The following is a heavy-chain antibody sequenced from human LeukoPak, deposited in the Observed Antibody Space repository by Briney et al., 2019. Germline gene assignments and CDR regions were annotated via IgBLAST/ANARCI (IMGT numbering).Heavy chain of an antibody. V-gene: IGHV3-48*02. CDR3: ARVFRLGLNWSDT. D-gene: IGHD6-25*01. Sequence: DSVKGRFTISRDNAKNSLYLQMNSLRDEDTAVYYCARVFRLGLNWSDTWGQGTLVTVSS. J-gene: IGHJ5*02.